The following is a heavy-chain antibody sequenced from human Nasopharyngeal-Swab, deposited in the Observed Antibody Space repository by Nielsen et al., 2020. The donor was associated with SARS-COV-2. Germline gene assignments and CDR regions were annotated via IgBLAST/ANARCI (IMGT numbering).Heavy chain of an antibody. V-gene: IGHV1-46*01. Sequence: ASVKVSCKASGYTFTSYYMHWVRQAPGQGLEWMGIINPSGGSTSYTQKFQGRVTMTRDTSTSTVYMELSSLRSEDTAVYYCARGDDILTAYYYYYYMDVWGKGTTVTVSS. CDR1: GYTFTSYY. CDR2: INPSGGST. CDR3: ARGDDILTAYYYYYYMDV. J-gene: IGHJ6*03. D-gene: IGHD3-9*01.